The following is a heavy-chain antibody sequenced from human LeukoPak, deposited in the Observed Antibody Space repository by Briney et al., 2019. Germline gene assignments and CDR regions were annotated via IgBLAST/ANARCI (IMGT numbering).Heavy chain of an antibody. D-gene: IGHD3-22*01. V-gene: IGHV3-30*04. J-gene: IGHJ4*02. CDR2: ISYDGSNK. CDR1: GFTFSSYA. Sequence: SGGSLRLSCAASGFTFSSYAMHWVRQAPGKGLEWVAVISYDGSNKYYADSVKGRFTISRDNSKNTLYLQMNSLRAEDTAVYYCARDGYYYDSSGYFDYWGQGTLVTVSS. CDR3: ARDGYYYDSSGYFDY.